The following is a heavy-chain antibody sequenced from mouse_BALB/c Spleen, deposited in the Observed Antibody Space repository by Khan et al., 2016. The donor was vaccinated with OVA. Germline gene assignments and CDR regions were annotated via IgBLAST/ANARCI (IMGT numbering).Heavy chain of an antibody. V-gene: IGHV1-4*01. D-gene: IGHD2-14*01. CDR2: INPSNGYT. CDR3: VRDGAYHRNDGWIAY. Sequence: VQLVESGAELARPGASVKMSCKASGYTFTSYTIHWIKLRPGQGLEWIGYINPSNGYTNYNQKFKDKATLTADKSSTTAYMELSSLTSDDSALYNCVRDGAYHRNDGWIAYWGQGTLVTGSA. CDR1: GYTFTSYT. J-gene: IGHJ3*01.